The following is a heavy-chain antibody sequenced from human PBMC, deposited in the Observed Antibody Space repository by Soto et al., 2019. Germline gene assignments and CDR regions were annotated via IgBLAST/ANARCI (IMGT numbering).Heavy chain of an antibody. CDR1: GFTFSSYE. CDR3: ARYSSSGAFDI. J-gene: IGHJ3*02. V-gene: IGHV3-48*03. D-gene: IGHD6-6*01. Sequence: WGSLRLSCAASGFTFSSYEMNWVRQAPGKGLEWVSYISSSGSTIYYADSVKGRFTISRDNAKNSLYLQMNSLRAEDTAVYYCARYSSSGAFDIWGQGTMVTVSS. CDR2: ISSSGSTI.